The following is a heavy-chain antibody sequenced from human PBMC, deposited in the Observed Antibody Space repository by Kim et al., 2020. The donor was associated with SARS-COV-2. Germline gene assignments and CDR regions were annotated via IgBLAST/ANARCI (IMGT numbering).Heavy chain of an antibody. CDR1: GFTFSPYA. J-gene: IGHJ2*01. V-gene: IGHV3-23*01. CDR2: ISGSGGRT. Sequence: GGSLRLSCAASGFTFSPYAMTWFRQAPGKGLEWVSAISGSGGRTFNADSVKGRFTISRDNSKNTLYLQMNSLRVEDTAVYYCEKDDGVEATYRWYFDLWG. D-gene: IGHD1-26*01. CDR3: EKDDGVEATYRWYFDL.